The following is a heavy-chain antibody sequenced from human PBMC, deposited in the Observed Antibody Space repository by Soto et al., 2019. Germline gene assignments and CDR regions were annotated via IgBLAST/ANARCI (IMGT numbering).Heavy chain of an antibody. V-gene: IGHV3-30-3*01. D-gene: IGHD6-6*01. J-gene: IGHJ4*02. CDR3: ARESEYSSSCDY. Sequence: QVQLVESGGGVVQPGRSLRLSCAASGFTFSSYAMHWVRQAPGKGLEWVAVISYDGSNKYYADSVKGRFTISRDNSKNTLYLQMNSLRAEDTAVYDCARESEYSSSCDYWGQGTLVTVSS. CDR2: ISYDGSNK. CDR1: GFTFSSYA.